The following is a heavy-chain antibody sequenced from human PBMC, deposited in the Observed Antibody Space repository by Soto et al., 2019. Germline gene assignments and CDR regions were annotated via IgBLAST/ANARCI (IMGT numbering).Heavy chain of an antibody. V-gene: IGHV3-9*01. CDR2: ITWNSGNI. J-gene: IGHJ4*01. CDR3: AKDHLGGAMAVPFFDS. Sequence: PGGSLRLSCAASGFNFDDYAMHWARQAPGKGLEWVAGITWNSGNIAYADSVKGRFTISRDNAKNSLYLQMNSLRPEDTAFYFCAKDHLGGAMAVPFFDSRGHGALVTVSS. CDR1: GFNFDDYA. D-gene: IGHD3-16*01.